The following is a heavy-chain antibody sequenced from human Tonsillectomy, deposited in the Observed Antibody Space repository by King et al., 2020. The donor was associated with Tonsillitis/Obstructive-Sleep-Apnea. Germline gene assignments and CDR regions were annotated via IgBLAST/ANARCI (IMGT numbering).Heavy chain of an antibody. CDR3: ARGWVGDCSSTSCYKSYFDY. Sequence: VQLQQWGAGLLKPSETLSLTCAVYGGSFSGYYWSWIRQPPGKGLEWIGEINHSGSTNYNPSLKSRVTISVDTSKNQFSLKLSSVTAADTTVYYCARGWVGDCSSTSCYKSYFDYWGQGTLVTVSS. CDR1: GGSFSGYY. J-gene: IGHJ4*02. V-gene: IGHV4-34*01. CDR2: INHSGST. D-gene: IGHD2-2*02.